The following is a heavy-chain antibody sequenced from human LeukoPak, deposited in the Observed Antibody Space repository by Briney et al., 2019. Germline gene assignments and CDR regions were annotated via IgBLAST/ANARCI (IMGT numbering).Heavy chain of an antibody. D-gene: IGHD3-10*01. Sequence: AGGSLRLSCAASGFTFSSYAMSWVRQAPGKGLEWVSAISGSGGSTYYADSVKGRFTISRDNSKNTLYLQMNSLRAEDTAVYYCAKTLRGVIPSPVDYWGQGTLVTVSS. J-gene: IGHJ4*02. CDR2: ISGSGGST. CDR3: AKTLRGVIPSPVDY. CDR1: GFTFSSYA. V-gene: IGHV3-23*01.